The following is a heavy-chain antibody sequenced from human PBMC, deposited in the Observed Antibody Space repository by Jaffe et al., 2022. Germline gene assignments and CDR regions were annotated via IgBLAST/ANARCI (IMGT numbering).Heavy chain of an antibody. J-gene: IGHJ4*02. CDR1: GFTFTSSA. Sequence: QMQLVQSGPEVKKPGTSVKVSCKASGFTFTSSAMQWVRQARGQRLEWIGWIVVGSGNTNYAQKFQERVTITRDMSTSTAYMELSSLRSEDTAVYYCAAGVAAAGRASYFWGPFDYWGQGTLVTVSS. D-gene: IGHD6-13*01. CDR3: AAGVAAAGRASYFWGPFDY. CDR2: IVVGSGNT. V-gene: IGHV1-58*02.